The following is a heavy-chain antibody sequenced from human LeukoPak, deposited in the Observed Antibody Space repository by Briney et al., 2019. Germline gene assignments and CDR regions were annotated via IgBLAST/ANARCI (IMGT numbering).Heavy chain of an antibody. V-gene: IGHV1-3*01. CDR2: INAGNGNT. J-gene: IGHJ4*02. D-gene: IGHD4-11*01. CDR3: AREHMTTVTTMDY. CDR1: RYTFTSYA. Sequence: ASVKVSCKASRYTFTSYAMHWVRQAPGQRLEWMGWINAGNGNTKYSQKFQGRVTITRDTSASTAYMELSSLRSEDTAVYYCAREHMTTVTTMDYWGQGTLVTVSS.